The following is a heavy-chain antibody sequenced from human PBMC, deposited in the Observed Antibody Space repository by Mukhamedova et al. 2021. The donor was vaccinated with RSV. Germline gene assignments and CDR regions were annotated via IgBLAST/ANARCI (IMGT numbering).Heavy chain of an antibody. Sequence: GLEWIGEINHSGSTNYNPSLKSRVTISVDTSKNQFSLKLSPVPAADTAVYYCARDVQYAFDIWGQGTMVTVSS. J-gene: IGHJ3*02. CDR2: INHSGST. V-gene: IGHV4-34*01. CDR3: ARDVQYAFDI. D-gene: IGHD6-6*01.